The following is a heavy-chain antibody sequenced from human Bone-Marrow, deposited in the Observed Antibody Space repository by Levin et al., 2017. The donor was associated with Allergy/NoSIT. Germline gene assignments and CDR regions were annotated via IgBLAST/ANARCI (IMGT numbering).Heavy chain of an antibody. V-gene: IGHV3-30*03. J-gene: IGHJ6*02. CDR3: ASPGYSSSVDV. D-gene: IGHD6-6*01. Sequence: PGGSLRLSCAASGFTFSSYGMHWVRQAPGKGLEWVAVISYDGSNKYYADSVKGRFTISRDNSKNTLYLQMNSLRAEDTAVYYCASPGYSSSVDVWGQGTTVTVSS. CDR2: ISYDGSNK. CDR1: GFTFSSYG.